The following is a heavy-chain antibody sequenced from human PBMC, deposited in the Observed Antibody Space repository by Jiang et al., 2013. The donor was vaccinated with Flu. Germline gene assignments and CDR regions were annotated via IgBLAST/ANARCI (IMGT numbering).Heavy chain of an antibody. J-gene: IGHJ4*02. D-gene: IGHD1-26*01. V-gene: IGHV4-39*01. Sequence: GSGLVKPSEALSLTCTVSGASISSSSYYWGWIRQPPGKGLEWIGSIYYSGSTYYNPSLKSRVTISVDTSKNQFSLKLSSVTAADTAVYYCARIDSGSYYEEDYWGQGTLVTVSS. CDR1: GASISSSSYY. CDR2: IYYSGST. CDR3: ARIDSGSYYEEDY.